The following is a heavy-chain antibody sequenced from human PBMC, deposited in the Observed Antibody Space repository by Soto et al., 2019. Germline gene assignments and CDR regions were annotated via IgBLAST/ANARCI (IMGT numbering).Heavy chain of an antibody. Sequence: PGGSLRLSCAASGFTFSSYAMSWVRQAPGKGLEWVSAISGSGGSTYYADSVKGRFTISRDNSKNTLYLQMNSLRAEDTAVYYCAKGIRFLEWLLSTARFDPWGQGTLVTVSS. CDR3: AKGIRFLEWLLSTARFDP. V-gene: IGHV3-23*01. CDR2: ISGSGGST. D-gene: IGHD3-3*01. J-gene: IGHJ5*02. CDR1: GFTFSSYA.